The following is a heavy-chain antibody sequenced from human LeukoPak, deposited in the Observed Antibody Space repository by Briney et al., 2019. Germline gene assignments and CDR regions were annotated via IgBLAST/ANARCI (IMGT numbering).Heavy chain of an antibody. Sequence: PSETLSLTCTVSGGPISSYYWSWIRHPPGKGLEWIGCIYYSGSTNYNPSLKSLVTISVDTSKNQFSLKLSSVTAADTAVYYCARVVGSGGSYYYYMDVWGKGTTVTVSS. V-gene: IGHV4-59*01. CDR2: IYYSGST. CDR1: GGPISSYY. D-gene: IGHD1-26*01. CDR3: ARVVGSGGSYYYYMDV. J-gene: IGHJ6*03.